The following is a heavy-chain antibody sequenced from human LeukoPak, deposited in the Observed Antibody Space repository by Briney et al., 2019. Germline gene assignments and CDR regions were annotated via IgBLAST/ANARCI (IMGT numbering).Heavy chain of an antibody. CDR2: IYSGGST. J-gene: IGHJ4*02. CDR3: ARVATTTTRYFEY. CDR1: GFTVSTTQ. V-gene: IGHV3-53*01. D-gene: IGHD1-14*01. Sequence: PGGSLRLSCAASGFTVSTTQMSWVRQAPGKGLEWVSVIYSGGSTYYAGSVKGRFTISRDISKNTLYLQMNSLRAEDTAVYYCARVATTTTRYFEYWGQGTLVTVSS.